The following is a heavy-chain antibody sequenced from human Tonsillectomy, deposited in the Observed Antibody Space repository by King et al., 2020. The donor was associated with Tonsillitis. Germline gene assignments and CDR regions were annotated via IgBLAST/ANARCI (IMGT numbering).Heavy chain of an antibody. CDR1: GGSISSGGYF. CDR2: IYHSGSS. D-gene: IGHD2-2*01. J-gene: IGHJ2*01. V-gene: IGHV4-31*03. Sequence: VQLQESGPGLVKPSQTLSLTCSVSGGSISSGGYFWSWIRHHPGKGLEWIGYIYHSGSSYYNPSLKSRVTISVDTSKKQFSLKLSSVTAADTAVYYCARMEGGPAQDCSTTSCYYWYFDLWGRGTLVTVSS. CDR3: ARMEGGPAQDCSTTSCYYWYFDL.